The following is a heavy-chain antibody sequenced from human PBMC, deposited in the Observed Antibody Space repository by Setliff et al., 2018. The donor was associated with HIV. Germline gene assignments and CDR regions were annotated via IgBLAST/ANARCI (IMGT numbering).Heavy chain of an antibody. CDR2: IYYSGTT. CDR1: GGSISSGGYY. Sequence: SETLSLTCAVSGGSISSGGYYWNWIRQHPGKGLEWIGYIYYSGTTYYHPSLKSRVTISVDKSKNQFSLKLNSVTAADTAVYYCARRYGDYKIGDWFFDLWGRGTLVTVSS. CDR3: ARRYGDYKIGDWFFDL. J-gene: IGHJ2*01. V-gene: IGHV4-31*11. D-gene: IGHD4-17*01.